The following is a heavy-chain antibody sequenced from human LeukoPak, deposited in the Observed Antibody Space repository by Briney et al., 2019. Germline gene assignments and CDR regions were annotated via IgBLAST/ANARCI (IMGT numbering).Heavy chain of an antibody. CDR3: AKSRTSMLGF. J-gene: IGHJ4*02. Sequence: GGSLRLSCAASGFTFSSYGMHWVRQAPGKGLEWVAVISYDGSNKYYADSVKGRFTISRDNSKNTLYLQMNSLRAEDTAVYYLAKSRTSMLGFWGQGTLVTGSS. CDR2: ISYDGSNK. V-gene: IGHV3-30*18. CDR1: GFTFSSYG. D-gene: IGHD2/OR15-2a*01.